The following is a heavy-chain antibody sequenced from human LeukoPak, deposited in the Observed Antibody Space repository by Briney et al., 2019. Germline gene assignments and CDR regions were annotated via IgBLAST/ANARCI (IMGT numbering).Heavy chain of an antibody. J-gene: IGHJ4*02. CDR3: ARDTYYYDSSGYYYEYIDY. CDR2: IYYSGST. Sequence: SETLSLTCTVSGGSISSYYWSWIRQPPGKGLEWIGYIYYSGSTNYNPSLKSRVTISVDTSKNQFSLKLSSVTAADTAVYYCARDTYYYDSSGYYYEYIDYWGQGTLVTVSS. CDR1: GGSISSYY. V-gene: IGHV4-59*01. D-gene: IGHD3-22*01.